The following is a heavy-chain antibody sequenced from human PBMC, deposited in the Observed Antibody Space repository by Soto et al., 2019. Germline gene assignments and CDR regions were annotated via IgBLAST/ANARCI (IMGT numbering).Heavy chain of an antibody. Sequence: EVQLAESGGGMVQPGGSLRLSCVASGFTFSSYDMHWVRQAPGKGLEYVSSISRNGGTTYYGNSVKGRFTISRDNSKEALYLRRGGGRGEDMGVYYCVRRVSGNYDYWGQGTLVTVSS. CDR1: GFTFSSYD. CDR3: VRRVSGNYDY. V-gene: IGHV3-64*01. CDR2: ISRNGGTT. J-gene: IGHJ4*02. D-gene: IGHD1-7*01.